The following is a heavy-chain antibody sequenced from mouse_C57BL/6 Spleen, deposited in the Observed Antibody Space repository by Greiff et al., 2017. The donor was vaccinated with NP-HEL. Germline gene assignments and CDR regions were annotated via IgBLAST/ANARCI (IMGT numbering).Heavy chain of an antibody. V-gene: IGHV1-82*01. CDR2: IYPGDGDT. CDR3: ARDKRDYAMDY. J-gene: IGHJ4*01. Sequence: VQLQQSGPELVKPGASVKISCKASGYAFSSSWMNWVKQRPGKGLEWIGRIYPGDGDTNYNGKFKGKATLTADKSSSTAYMQLSSLTSEDSAVYFCARDKRDYAMDYWGQGTSVTVSS. CDR1: GYAFSSSW.